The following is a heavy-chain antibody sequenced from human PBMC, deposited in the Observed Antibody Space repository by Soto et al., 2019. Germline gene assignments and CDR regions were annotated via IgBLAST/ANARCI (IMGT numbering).Heavy chain of an antibody. D-gene: IGHD3-16*01. V-gene: IGHV4-59*01. Sequence: PXETLSLTCSVSGGSISGYFWSWIRQPPGKGLEYIGYIYYSGSTDYNSSLKSRVTTSLDASKDQISLKLNSVTAADTAVYYCARSGLTFGGVVWGQGTLVTVSS. CDR2: IYYSGST. CDR1: GGSISGYF. J-gene: IGHJ4*02. CDR3: ARSGLTFGGVV.